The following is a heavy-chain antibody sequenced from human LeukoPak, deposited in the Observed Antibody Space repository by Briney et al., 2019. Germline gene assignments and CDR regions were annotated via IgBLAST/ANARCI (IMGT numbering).Heavy chain of an antibody. J-gene: IGHJ6*03. V-gene: IGHV1-69-2*01. Sequence: ASVKVSCKASGYTFTDYYIHWVQQAPGKGLEWMGRVDPEDGETVYAEKFQGRVTITADTSTDTGCMELSSLRGEDTAVYYCATDQISMLRGIRVYMDVWGKGTSVTVSS. CDR1: GYTFTDYY. CDR3: ATDQISMLRGIRVYMDV. CDR2: VDPEDGET. D-gene: IGHD2-8*01.